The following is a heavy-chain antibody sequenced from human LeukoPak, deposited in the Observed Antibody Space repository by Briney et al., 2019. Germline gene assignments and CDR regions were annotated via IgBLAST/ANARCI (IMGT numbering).Heavy chain of an antibody. D-gene: IGHD2-15*01. CDR2: ISGSGGST. Sequence: TGGYLRLYCAASGFTFSSYAMSWVRQAPGKGLEWVSAISGSGGSTYYADSVKGRFTISRDNSKNTLYLQINSLRAEDTAVYYCANPEVVEDDYWGQGTLVTVSS. V-gene: IGHV3-23*01. J-gene: IGHJ4*02. CDR3: ANPEVVEDDY. CDR1: GFTFSSYA.